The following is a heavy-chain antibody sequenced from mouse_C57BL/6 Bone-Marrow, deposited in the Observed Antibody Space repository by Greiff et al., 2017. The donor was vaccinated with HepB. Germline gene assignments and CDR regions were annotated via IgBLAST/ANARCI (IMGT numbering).Heavy chain of an antibody. J-gene: IGHJ2*01. V-gene: IGHV1-53*01. D-gene: IGHD1-1*01. CDR1: GYTFTSYW. Sequence: QVQLQQPGTELVKPGASVKLSCKASGYTFTSYWMHWVKQRPGQGLEWIGNINPSNGGTNYNEKFKSKATLTVDKSSSTAYMQLSSLTSEDSAVYYCARSQGATITTVVGYYFDYWGQGTTLTVSS. CDR3: ARSQGATITTVVGYYFDY. CDR2: INPSNGGT.